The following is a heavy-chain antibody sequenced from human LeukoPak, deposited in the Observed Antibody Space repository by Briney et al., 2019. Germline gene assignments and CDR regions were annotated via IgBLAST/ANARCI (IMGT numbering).Heavy chain of an antibody. CDR3: ARMLRRITIFGVVIPTAFDI. CDR2: ISSSSSTI. CDR1: GFTFSSYS. V-gene: IGHV3-48*01. J-gene: IGHJ3*02. D-gene: IGHD3-3*01. Sequence: GGSLRLSCADPGFTFSSYSMNWVRQAPGKGLEWVSYISSSSSTIYYADSVKGRFTISRDNAKNSLYLQMNSLRAEDTAVYYCARMLRRITIFGVVIPTAFDIWGQGTMVTVSS.